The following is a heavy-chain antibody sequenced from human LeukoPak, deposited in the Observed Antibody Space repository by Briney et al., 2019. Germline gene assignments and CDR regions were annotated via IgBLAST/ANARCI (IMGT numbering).Heavy chain of an antibody. V-gene: IGHV1-69-2*01. J-gene: IGHJ4*02. CDR3: VTDPVYGGRYSERSGYTVSDY. Sequence: ASVKISCKASGYTFTDFYIHWVKQAPGKGLEWMGRVDPQDGERVYADKFQGRLTITADTSRDTVYMDLRSLISDDTAVYYCVTDPVYGGRYSERSGYTVSDYWGQGTLVTVSS. CDR1: GYTFTDFY. D-gene: IGHD5/OR15-5a*01. CDR2: VDPQDGER.